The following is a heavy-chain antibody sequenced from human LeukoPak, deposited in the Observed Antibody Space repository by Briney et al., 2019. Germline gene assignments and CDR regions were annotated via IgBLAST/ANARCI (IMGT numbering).Heavy chain of an antibody. Sequence: FNXYAMSWVRQXRGKGLEWVSTVTVNGRYTYYADSVEGRFTISRDNSRSTLYLQLNSLRADDTAVYYCARPSTVTPPHYFNYWGQGTLVTVSS. V-gene: IGHV3-23*01. CDR2: VTVNGRYT. J-gene: IGHJ4*02. D-gene: IGHD2-21*02. CDR1: FNXYA. CDR3: ARPSTVTPPHYFNY.